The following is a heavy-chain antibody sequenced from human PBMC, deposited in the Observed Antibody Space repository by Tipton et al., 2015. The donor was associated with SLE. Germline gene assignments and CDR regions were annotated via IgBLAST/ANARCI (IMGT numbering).Heavy chain of an antibody. CDR2: IYDRGTT. D-gene: IGHD3-16*01. CDR3: ATMGDRWYLHL. Sequence: TLSLTCTVSGGSMSSYCWSWIRQSPRKGLEWIGYIYDRGTTNYNPSLRSRVRISVDTSVNQFSLDLSSVTAADTAVYYCATMGDRWYLHLWGRGTPVTVSS. V-gene: IGHV4-59*12. CDR1: GGSMSSYC. J-gene: IGHJ2*01.